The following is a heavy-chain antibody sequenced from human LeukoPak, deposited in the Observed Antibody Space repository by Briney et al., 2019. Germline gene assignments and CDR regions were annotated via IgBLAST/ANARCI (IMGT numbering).Heavy chain of an antibody. J-gene: IGHJ4*02. CDR1: GFTFSSYA. CDR2: ISGRGGNT. Sequence: GGSLRLSCAASGFTFSSYAMSWVRQAPGKGLEWVSHISGRGGNTYYADSVKGRFPIPRDHSKHTLYLQMNSLRAEDTAVYYCAKRRYPYSSSGSLIDYWGQGTLVTVSS. V-gene: IGHV3-23*01. D-gene: IGHD6-6*01. CDR3: AKRRYPYSSSGSLIDY.